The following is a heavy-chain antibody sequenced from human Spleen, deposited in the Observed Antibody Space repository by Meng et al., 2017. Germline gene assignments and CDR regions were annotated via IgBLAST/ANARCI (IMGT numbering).Heavy chain of an antibody. Sequence: GESLKISCAASGFTFSSYDMNWVRQAPGKGLEWIAYITNSGRTIYYADSVKGRFTISRDNAKNSLSLQMNSLRGEDTAVYYCAKDGYCSGGSCYWYYYYYGMDVWGQGTTVTVSS. D-gene: IGHD2-15*01. CDR2: ITNSGRTI. CDR3: AKDGYCSGGSCYWYYYYYGMDV. J-gene: IGHJ6*02. CDR1: GFTFSSYD. V-gene: IGHV3-48*03.